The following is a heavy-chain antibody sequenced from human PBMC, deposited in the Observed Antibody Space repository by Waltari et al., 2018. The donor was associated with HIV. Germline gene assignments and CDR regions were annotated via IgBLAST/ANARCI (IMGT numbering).Heavy chain of an antibody. D-gene: IGHD6-19*01. CDR3: AKESWAHSSGWQFDY. CDR2: IYYTGST. CDR1: GGSTRGDY. V-gene: IGHV4-59*01. J-gene: IGHJ4*02. Sequence: QVHLQESGPGLGKASENLSLTCRVSGGSTRGDYWSWIRQPPGKGLEWIGYIYYTGSTNYNPSLKSRITMSLSPSKTQFSLKVNSVTSADTGVYYCAKESWAHSSGWQFDYWGPGILVTVSS.